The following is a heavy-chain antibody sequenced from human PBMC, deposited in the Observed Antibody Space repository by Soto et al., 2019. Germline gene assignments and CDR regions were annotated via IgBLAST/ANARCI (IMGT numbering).Heavy chain of an antibody. V-gene: IGHV3-23*01. CDR3: AKDPYCTNGVCYRYSVNWFDP. J-gene: IGHJ5*02. CDR1: GFTFSSYA. CDR2: ISGSGGST. D-gene: IGHD2-8*01. Sequence: GGSLRLSCAASGFTFSSYAMSWVRQAPGKGLEWVSAISGSGGSTYYADSVKGRFTISRDNSKNTLYLQMNILRAEDTAVYYCAKDPYCTNGVCYRYSVNWFDPWGQGTLVTVSS.